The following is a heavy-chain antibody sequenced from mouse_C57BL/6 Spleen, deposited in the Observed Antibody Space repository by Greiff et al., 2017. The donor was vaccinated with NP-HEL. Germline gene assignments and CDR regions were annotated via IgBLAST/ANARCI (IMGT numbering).Heavy chain of an antibody. CDR1: GYTFTDYY. V-gene: IGHV1-26*01. J-gene: IGHJ4*01. CDR2: INPNNGGT. CDR3: ARDGNSAIDY. D-gene: IGHD2-1*01. Sequence: VQLQQSGPELVKPGASVKISCKASGYTFTDYYMNWVKQSHGKSLEWIGDINPNNGGTSYNQKFKGKATLTVDKSSSTAYMELRSLTSEDSAVYYCARDGNSAIDYWGQGTSVTVSS.